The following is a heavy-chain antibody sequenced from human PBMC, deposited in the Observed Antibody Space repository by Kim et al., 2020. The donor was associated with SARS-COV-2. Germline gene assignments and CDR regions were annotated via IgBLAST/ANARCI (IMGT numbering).Heavy chain of an antibody. D-gene: IGHD6-19*01. CDR3: ARQAVGQWLLGYFDL. Sequence: SETLSLTCTVSGGSISSSSYYWGWIRQPPGKGLEWIGSIYYSGSTYYNPSLKSRVTISVDTSKNQFSLKRSSVTAADTAVYYCARQAVGQWLLGYFDLWGRGTLVTVSS. J-gene: IGHJ2*01. CDR1: GGSISSSSYY. CDR2: IYYSGST. V-gene: IGHV4-39*01.